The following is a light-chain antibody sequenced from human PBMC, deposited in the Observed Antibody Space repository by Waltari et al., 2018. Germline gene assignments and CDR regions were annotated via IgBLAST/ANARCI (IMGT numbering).Light chain of an antibody. Sequence: EVVLTQSPATLSLSPGDRATLSCRASQSVSVNLAWYQQRPGQAPRPLIYSASTRATGIPARFSGSGSGTEFTLNISSLESEDFAVYYCQQSHNWPPLTFGGGTKVEIK. J-gene: IGKJ4*01. CDR2: SAS. V-gene: IGKV3-15*01. CDR3: QQSHNWPPLT. CDR1: QSVSVN.